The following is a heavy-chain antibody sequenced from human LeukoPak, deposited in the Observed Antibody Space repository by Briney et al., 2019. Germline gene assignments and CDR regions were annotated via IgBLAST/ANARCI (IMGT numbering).Heavy chain of an antibody. CDR2: FDPEDGET. V-gene: IGHV1-24*01. J-gene: IGHJ4*02. CDR3: ASSSGPYDYVWGSYPPLDY. CDR1: GYTLTELS. Sequence: GASVKVSCKVSGYTLTELSMHWVRQAPGKGLEWMGGFDPEDGETIYAQKFQGRVTMTEDTSTDTAYMELSSLRSEDTAVYYCASSSGPYDYVWGSYPPLDYWGQGTLVTVSS. D-gene: IGHD3-16*01.